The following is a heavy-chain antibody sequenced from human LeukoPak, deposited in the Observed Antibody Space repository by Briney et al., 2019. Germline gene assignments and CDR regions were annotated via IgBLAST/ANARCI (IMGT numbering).Heavy chain of an antibody. CDR2: IYYSGST. V-gene: IGHV4-39*01. CDR3: ARQYHYDFWSGYFGSPTDYYYGMDV. J-gene: IGHJ6*02. D-gene: IGHD3-3*01. CDR1: GGSISSSSYY. Sequence: SETLSLTRTVSGGSISSSSYYWGWIRQPPGKGLEWIGSIYYSGSTYYNPSLKSRVTISVDTSKNQFSLKLSSVTAADTAVYYCARQYHYDFWSGYFGSPTDYYYGMDVWGQGTTVTVSS.